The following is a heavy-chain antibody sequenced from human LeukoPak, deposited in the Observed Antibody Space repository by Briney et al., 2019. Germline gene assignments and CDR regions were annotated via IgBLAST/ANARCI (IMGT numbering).Heavy chain of an antibody. J-gene: IGHJ3*02. CDR1: GYTFSSYG. Sequence: ASVKVSCKASGYTFSSYGITWVRQAPGQGLEWRGWISGYNDNTNYAQKLQGRVTMTTDTSTSTAYMELRSLRSDDTAVYYCARGGSGSVSAFDIWGQGTMVTVSS. CDR2: ISGYNDNT. V-gene: IGHV1-18*01. D-gene: IGHD3-10*01. CDR3: ARGGSGSVSAFDI.